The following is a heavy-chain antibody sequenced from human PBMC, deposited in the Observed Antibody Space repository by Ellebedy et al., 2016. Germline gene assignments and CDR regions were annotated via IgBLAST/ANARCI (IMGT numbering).Heavy chain of an antibody. J-gene: IGHJ3*02. CDR2: AHHGGGT. Sequence: SETLSLTCAVSHASTGAFFWNWNRQPPGRGLEWIGFAHHGGGTSYNPSLKRRVTASVDTSKNPISLKLTSVTAADTAIYYCARWGGGSGVCAFDIWGQGIMVTVSS. V-gene: IGHV4-59*01. CDR1: HASTGAFF. CDR3: ARWGGGSGVCAFDI. D-gene: IGHD2-21*01.